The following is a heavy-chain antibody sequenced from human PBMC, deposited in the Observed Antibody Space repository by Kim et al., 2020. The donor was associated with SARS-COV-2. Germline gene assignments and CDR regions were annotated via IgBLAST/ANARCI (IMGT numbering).Heavy chain of an antibody. D-gene: IGHD6-13*01. CDR3: ARQTGYSSSWDHYYYYGMDV. CDR1: GGSISSSNW. Sequence: SETLSLTCAVSGGSISSSNWWSWVRQPPGKGLEWIGEIYHSGSTNYNPSLKSRVTISVDKSKNQFSLKLSSVTAADTAVYYCARQTGYSSSWDHYYYYGMDVWGQGTTVTVSS. CDR2: IYHSGST. J-gene: IGHJ6*02. V-gene: IGHV4-4*02.